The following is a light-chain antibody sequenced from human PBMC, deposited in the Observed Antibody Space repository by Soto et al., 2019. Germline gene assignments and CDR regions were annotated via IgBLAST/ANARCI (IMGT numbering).Light chain of an antibody. Sequence: DIQMTQSPSSLSASVGDRVTITCRASQSISQYLAWYQQKPGKAPNLLIYDASTLQGGIPSRFSGSGSGTKFTLTISSLQPDDFATYYCQQYNRDSTFGQGTKLGIK. CDR2: DAS. V-gene: IGKV1-5*01. J-gene: IGKJ2*01. CDR1: QSISQY. CDR3: QQYNRDST.